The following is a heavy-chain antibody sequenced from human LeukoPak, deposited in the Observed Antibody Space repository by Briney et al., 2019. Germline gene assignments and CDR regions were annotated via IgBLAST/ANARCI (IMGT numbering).Heavy chain of an antibody. V-gene: IGHV3-23*01. CDR1: GFTFSSYG. D-gene: IGHD3-22*01. CDR3: ARGVANYYDNSGYQN. Sequence: GGSLRLSCAASGFTFSSYGMSWVRQAPGKGLEWVSAISGSGGSTYYADSVKGRFTISRDNSKNTLYLQMNSLRAEDTAVYYCARGVANYYDNSGYQNWGQGTLVTVSS. CDR2: ISGSGGST. J-gene: IGHJ4*02.